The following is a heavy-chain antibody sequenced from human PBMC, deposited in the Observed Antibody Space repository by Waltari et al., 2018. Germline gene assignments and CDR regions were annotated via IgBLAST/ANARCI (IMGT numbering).Heavy chain of an antibody. D-gene: IGHD3-22*01. V-gene: IGHV3-23*01. CDR1: GFTFRNSA. CDR3: AKDYFDSSGYYYPLDY. J-gene: IGHJ4*02. CDR2: ISASGHST. Sequence: EVQLLASGGGLVQPGGSLRLSCAASGFTFRNSAMNWVRQAPGKGLEWVSTISASGHSTYYADSVEGPFTISRDNSKNTLYLQMNSLRVEDTAVYYCAKDYFDSSGYYYPLDYWGQGTLVTVST.